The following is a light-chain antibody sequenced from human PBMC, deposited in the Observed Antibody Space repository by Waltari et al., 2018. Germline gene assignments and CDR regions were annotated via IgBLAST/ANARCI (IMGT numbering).Light chain of an antibody. V-gene: IGKV3-20*01. CDR2: GAS. Sequence: EIVLTQSPGTLSVSPGERVTVSCRASQTITGSWLTWYHKKPGQAPRLLIYGASNRAPGIPDRFSGSGSGTDFTLTISRLEPEDSAVYYCQQYDGSVVTFGGGTKVEIK. J-gene: IGKJ4*01. CDR3: QQYDGSVVT. CDR1: QTITGSW.